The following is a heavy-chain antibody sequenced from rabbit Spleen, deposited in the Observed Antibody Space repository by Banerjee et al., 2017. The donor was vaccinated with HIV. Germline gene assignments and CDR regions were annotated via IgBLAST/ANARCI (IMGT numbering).Heavy chain of an antibody. Sequence: QSLEESGGGLVKPGASLTLTCKASGFSFNSGYDMCWVRQAPGKGLEWIACIYAGSSGFVGATYYATWPIGRFTVSKTSSTAVTLQMTSLTGADTATYFCARCDLGRSYSFNLWGQGTLVTVS. J-gene: IGHJ3*01. V-gene: IGHV1S40*01. CDR3: ARCDLGRSYSFNL. CDR1: GFSFNSGYD. CDR2: IYAGSSGFVGAT. D-gene: IGHD1-1*01.